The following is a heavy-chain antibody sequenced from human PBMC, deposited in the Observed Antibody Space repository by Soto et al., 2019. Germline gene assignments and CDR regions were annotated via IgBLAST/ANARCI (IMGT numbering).Heavy chain of an antibody. CDR2: IYQSGST. D-gene: IGHD6-13*01. V-gene: IGHV4-4*02. CDR3: ARASATIAAAAIFDY. CDR1: GGAISSSKW. J-gene: IGHJ4*02. Sequence: SETLSLTCAVSGGAISSSKWWSWVRQPPGKGPEWIGEIYQSGSTNYNPSLESRVRMSVDKSRNQFSLKLTSVSAADTAVYYCARASATIAAAAIFDYWGQGTLVTVSS.